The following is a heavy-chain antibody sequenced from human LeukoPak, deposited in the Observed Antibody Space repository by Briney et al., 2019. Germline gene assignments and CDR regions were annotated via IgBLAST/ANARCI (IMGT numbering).Heavy chain of an antibody. V-gene: IGHV4-59*08. CDR1: GGSISSYY. J-gene: IGHJ4*02. CDR3: ARRRHSSGLDY. CDR2: IYYSGST. D-gene: IGHD3-22*01. Sequence: SETLSLTCTVSGGSISSYYWSWIRQPPRKGLEWIGYIYYSGSTNYNPSLKSRVTISVDTSKNQFSLKLSSVTAADTAVYYCARRRHSSGLDYWGQGTLVTVSS.